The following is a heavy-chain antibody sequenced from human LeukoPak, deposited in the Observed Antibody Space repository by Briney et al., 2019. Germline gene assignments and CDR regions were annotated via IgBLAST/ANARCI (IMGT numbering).Heavy chain of an antibody. CDR2: LYSSGNT. CDR1: GGSISSSNYY. V-gene: IGHV4-39*01. J-gene: IGHJ2*01. D-gene: IGHD4-17*01. Sequence: SENLSLTCTVSGGSISSSNYYWGWIRQPPGKGLEWIGSLYSSGNTYYNPSLKSRVTISVDSSKNQFSLKLTSVTAADTAVYYCASASLTVTGVLDWYFDLWGRGTLVTVSS. CDR3: ASASLTVTGVLDWYFDL.